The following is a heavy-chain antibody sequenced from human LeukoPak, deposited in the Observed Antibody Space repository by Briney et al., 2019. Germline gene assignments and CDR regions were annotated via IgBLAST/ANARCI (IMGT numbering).Heavy chain of an antibody. J-gene: IGHJ5*01. CDR3: ARKAAAPTDS. V-gene: IGHV1-69*05. CDR1: GGTFISYA. Sequence: SVKVSCKASGGTFISYAISWVRQAPGQGLEWMGRIIPIFGTANYAQKFQGRVTMTTDTSTSTAYMELRSLRSDDTAVYYCARKAAAPTDSWGQGALVTVS. CDR2: IIPIFGTA. D-gene: IGHD6-13*01.